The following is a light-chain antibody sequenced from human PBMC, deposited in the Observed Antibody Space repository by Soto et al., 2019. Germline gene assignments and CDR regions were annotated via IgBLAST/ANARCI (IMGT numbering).Light chain of an antibody. J-gene: IGKJ4*01. CDR2: GAS. V-gene: IGKV1-12*01. Sequence: DIQMTQSPSSVSGSVGDRVTITFRASQDITRWLAWYQQKPGKAPKLLIYGASSLQSGVPSRFSGSGSETDFTLTISSLQPEDSATYYCQQTNTFPLTFGGGTKV. CDR3: QQTNTFPLT. CDR1: QDITRW.